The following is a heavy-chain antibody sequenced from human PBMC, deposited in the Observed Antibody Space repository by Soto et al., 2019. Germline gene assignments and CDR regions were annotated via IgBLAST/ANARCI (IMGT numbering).Heavy chain of an antibody. CDR3: AVPRSDYGDFSFDY. CDR2: IYPGDSET. CDR1: GYNFTKNW. J-gene: IGHJ4*02. Sequence: ESLKIYCTGSGYNFTKNWIAWVRQMPGKGLEWVGIIYPGDSETTYSPSFQGQVTISADKSITTAYLQWSSLKASDTAMVYCAVPRSDYGDFSFDYWGQGTLVTGSS. V-gene: IGHV5-51*01. D-gene: IGHD4-17*01.